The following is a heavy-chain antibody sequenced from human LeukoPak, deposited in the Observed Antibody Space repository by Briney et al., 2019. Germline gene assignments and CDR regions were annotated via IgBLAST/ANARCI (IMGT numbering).Heavy chain of an antibody. CDR2: IYYSGST. CDR1: GGSISSSSYY. J-gene: IGHJ4*02. D-gene: IGHD6-13*01. V-gene: IGHV4-39*01. Sequence: SETLSLTCTVSGGSISSSSYYWGWIRQPPGKGLKWIGSIYYSGSTYYNPSLKSRVTISVDTSKNQFSLKLSSVTAADTAVYYCARSGSSYFDYWGQGTLVTVSS. CDR3: ARSGSSYFDY.